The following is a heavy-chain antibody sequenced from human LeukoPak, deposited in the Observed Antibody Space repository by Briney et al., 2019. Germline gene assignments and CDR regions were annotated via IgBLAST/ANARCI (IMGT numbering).Heavy chain of an antibody. D-gene: IGHD4-17*01. CDR1: GFTFSSFA. CDR3: AKDLPDYGDYIEGY. J-gene: IGHJ4*02. CDR2: ISGSGGST. V-gene: IGHV3-23*01. Sequence: GGSLRLSCAASGFTFSSFAMIWVRQAPGKGLEWVSTISGSGGSTNYADSVKGRFTFSRDNSKNTPYLQMNSLRAEDTAVYYCAKDLPDYGDYIEGYWGQGTLVTVSS.